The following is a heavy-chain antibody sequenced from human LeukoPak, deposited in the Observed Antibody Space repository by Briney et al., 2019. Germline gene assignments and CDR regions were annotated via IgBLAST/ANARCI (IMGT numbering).Heavy chain of an antibody. D-gene: IGHD4-17*01. Sequence: GGSLRLSCVASGFTFSKYAMSWVRRAPGKGLEWVSAISPSDGNTFYADSVKGRFTISRDNSKNTLSLQMNSLRAEDTALYYCAKDSSVPYGITEWGQGTLVTVSS. V-gene: IGHV3-23*01. J-gene: IGHJ4*02. CDR2: ISPSDGNT. CDR1: GFTFSKYA. CDR3: AKDSSVPYGITE.